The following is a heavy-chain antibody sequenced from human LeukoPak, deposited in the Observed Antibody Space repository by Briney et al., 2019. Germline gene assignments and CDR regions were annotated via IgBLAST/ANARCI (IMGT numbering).Heavy chain of an antibody. CDR1: GYNFASYW. Sequence: GESLKISCKGSGYNFASYWIGWVRQMPGKGLEWMGIISPGDSDTRYSPSFRGQVTISVDKSISTAYLLWSSLKASDTAMYYCARAVSGSYWSYAFDIWGRGTMITVSS. V-gene: IGHV5-51*01. D-gene: IGHD3-10*01. CDR3: ARAVSGSYWSYAFDI. CDR2: ISPGDSDT. J-gene: IGHJ3*02.